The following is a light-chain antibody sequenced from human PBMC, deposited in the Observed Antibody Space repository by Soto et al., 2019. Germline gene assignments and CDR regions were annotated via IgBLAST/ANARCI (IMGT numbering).Light chain of an antibody. J-gene: IGLJ1*01. CDR2: EVS. CDR3: SSHGGANNFYV. CDR1: NSDIGAYDY. Sequence: QSVLTQPRSASGSPGQSVTISCTGTNSDIGAYDYVSWYQQHPGKVPKLMIYEVSKRPSGVPDRFSASKSGNTASLTVSGLQAEDEADYYCSSHGGANNFYVFGTGTKVTVL. V-gene: IGLV2-8*01.